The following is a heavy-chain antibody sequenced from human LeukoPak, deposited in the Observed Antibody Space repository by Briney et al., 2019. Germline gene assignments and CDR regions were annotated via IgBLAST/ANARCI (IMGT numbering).Heavy chain of an antibody. CDR1: GYTFTSYD. CDR2: MNPNSGNT. CDR3: ARKTTVTTGAYNWFDP. Sequence: ASVKVSCKASGYTFTSYDINWVRQATGQGLEWMGWMNPNSGNTGYAQKFQGRVTMTRNTSISTAYMELSSLRSEDTAVYYCARKTTVTTGAYNWFDPWGQGTLVTVSS. D-gene: IGHD4-17*01. V-gene: IGHV1-8*01. J-gene: IGHJ5*02.